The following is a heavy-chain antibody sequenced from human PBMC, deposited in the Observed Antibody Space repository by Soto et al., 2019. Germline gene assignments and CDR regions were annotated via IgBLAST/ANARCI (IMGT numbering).Heavy chain of an antibody. V-gene: IGHV3-15*07. D-gene: IGHD5-12*01. Sequence: GGFLRLSCAASGFTFSHAWMNWVRQAPGKGLEWVSRIKSKTNGGTTDYNAPVKGRFVISRDDSENTLYLQMNSLKTEDAAVYYCTTGYATIDYNGMDVWGQGTTVTVSS. CDR1: GFTFSHAW. J-gene: IGHJ6*02. CDR2: IKSKTNGGTT. CDR3: TTGYATIDYNGMDV.